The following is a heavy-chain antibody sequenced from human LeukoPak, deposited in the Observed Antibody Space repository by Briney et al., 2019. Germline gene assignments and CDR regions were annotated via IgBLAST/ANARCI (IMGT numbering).Heavy chain of an antibody. J-gene: IGHJ4*02. CDR2: INHSGST. CDR3: ASFAYYDLQDY. D-gene: IGHD3-3*01. Sequence: SETLSLTCAVYGGSFSGYYWSWIRQPPGKGLEWIGEINHSGSTNYNPSLKSRVTISVDTSKNQFSLKLSSVTAADTAVYYCASFAYYDLQDYWGQGTLVTVSS. CDR1: GGSFSGYY. V-gene: IGHV4-34*01.